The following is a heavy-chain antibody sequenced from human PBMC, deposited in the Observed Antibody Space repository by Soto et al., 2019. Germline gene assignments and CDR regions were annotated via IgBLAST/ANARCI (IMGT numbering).Heavy chain of an antibody. V-gene: IGHV3-74*01. Sequence: SGGSLRLSCAASGFSFSHYWMHWVRQAPGKGLVWVSRISPDERTTTYADSVKGRFTISRDNAKSTLYLQMNSLTVEDGAVYYCADSWLPTSYWGPGTLVTVSS. CDR1: GFSFSHYW. J-gene: IGHJ4*02. CDR2: ISPDERTT. CDR3: ADSWLPTSY. D-gene: IGHD3-10*01.